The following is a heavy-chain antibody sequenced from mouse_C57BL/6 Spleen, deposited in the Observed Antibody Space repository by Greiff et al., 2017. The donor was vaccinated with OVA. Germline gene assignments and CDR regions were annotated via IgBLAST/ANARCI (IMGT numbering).Heavy chain of an antibody. Sequence: QVQLKQPGAELVRPGSSVKLSCKASGYTFTSYWLHWVEQRPKQGLEWIGNIDPSDSETHYNQKFKDKATLTVDKSSSTAYMQHSSLTSEDAAVYYCARSKVGDFDYWGQGTTLTVSS. CDR2: IDPSDSET. CDR3: ARSKVGDFDY. CDR1: GYTFTSYW. J-gene: IGHJ2*01. D-gene: IGHD1-1*02. V-gene: IGHV1-52*01.